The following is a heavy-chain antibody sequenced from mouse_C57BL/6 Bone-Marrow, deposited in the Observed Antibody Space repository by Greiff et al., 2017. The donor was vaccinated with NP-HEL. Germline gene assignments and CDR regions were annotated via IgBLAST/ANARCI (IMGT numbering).Heavy chain of an antibody. J-gene: IGHJ2*01. Sequence: EVHGVESGGDLVKPGGSLKLSCAASGFTFSSYGMSWVRQTPDKRLEWVATISSGGSYTYYPDSVKGRFTISRDNAKNTLYLQMSSLKSEDTAMYYCARRGLGYFDYWGQGTTLTVSS. CDR1: GFTFSSYG. D-gene: IGHD4-1*01. CDR3: ARRGLGYFDY. V-gene: IGHV5-6*01. CDR2: ISSGGSYT.